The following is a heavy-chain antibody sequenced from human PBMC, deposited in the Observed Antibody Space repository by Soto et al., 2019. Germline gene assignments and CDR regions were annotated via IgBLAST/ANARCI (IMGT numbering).Heavy chain of an antibody. Sequence: QVQLQESGPGLVKPSETLSLTCSVSGGSISSGYWTWIRQPPGKGLEWIGYIYYGGSINYNPSLKRPVILAVDTAHDQFSLCMSSGSAAEPAVYYCTGAYYDVSGYGLDPWGQGTPVTVSS. CDR3: TGAYYDVSGYGLDP. CDR1: GGSISSGY. J-gene: IGHJ5*02. CDR2: IYYGGSI. D-gene: IGHD3-22*01. V-gene: IGHV4-59*01.